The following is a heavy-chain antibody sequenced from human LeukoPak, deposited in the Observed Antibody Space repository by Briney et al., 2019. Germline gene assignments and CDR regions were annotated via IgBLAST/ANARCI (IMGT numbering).Heavy chain of an antibody. Sequence: KPGGSLRLSCAASGFTFSDYYMNWIRQAPGKGLEWVSYISTSGTTMSYADSVKGRFTISRDSAKNSLCLQMNSLRAEDTAVYYCARGTTGTTDFDYWGQGTLVTVSS. CDR1: GFTFSDYY. J-gene: IGHJ4*02. V-gene: IGHV3-11*01. D-gene: IGHD1-1*01. CDR2: ISTSGTTM. CDR3: ARGTTGTTDFDY.